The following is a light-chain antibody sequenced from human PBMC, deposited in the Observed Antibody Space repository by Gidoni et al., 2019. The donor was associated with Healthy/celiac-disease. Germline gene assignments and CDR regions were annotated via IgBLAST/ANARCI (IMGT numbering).Light chain of an antibody. J-gene: IGKJ1*01. CDR3: QQYGSSPRRT. V-gene: IGKV3-20*01. Sequence: IVFTQSPGTLSLSPGDRATRSCRASQSVSSSYLAWYLQKPGQAPSLLIYGASSRATGIPDRFSGSGSWTDFTRTISRLEPEDFAVYYCQQYGSSPRRTFXXXTKVEIK. CDR1: QSVSSSY. CDR2: GAS.